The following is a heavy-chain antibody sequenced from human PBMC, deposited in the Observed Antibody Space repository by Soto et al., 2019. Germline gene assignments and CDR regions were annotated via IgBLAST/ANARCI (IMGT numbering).Heavy chain of an antibody. V-gene: IGHV4-59*12. J-gene: IGHJ3*02. CDR2: IYYSGST. Sequence: SETLSLTCTVSGGSISSYYWSWIRQPPGKGLEWIGYIYYSGSTNYNPSLKSRVTISVDTSKNQFSLKLSSVTAADTAVYYCASLPAVATIVDAFDIWGQGTMVTVS. D-gene: IGHD5-12*01. CDR3: ASLPAVATIVDAFDI. CDR1: GGSISSYY.